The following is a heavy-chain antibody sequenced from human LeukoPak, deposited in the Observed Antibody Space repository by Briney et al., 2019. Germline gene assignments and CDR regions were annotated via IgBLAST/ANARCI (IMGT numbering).Heavy chain of an antibody. J-gene: IGHJ4*02. CDR2: ISHAGSNQ. D-gene: IGHD3-22*01. CDR1: GFTLSIYA. CDR3: AKASGYPPDY. V-gene: IGHV3-30*18. Sequence: PGGSLRLSCAASGFTLSIYAVSWVRQAPGKGLEWVAVISHAGSNQYYADSVKGRFTISRDNSNNTLYLQMNSLRAEDTAVYCCAKASGYPPDYWGQGTLVTVSS.